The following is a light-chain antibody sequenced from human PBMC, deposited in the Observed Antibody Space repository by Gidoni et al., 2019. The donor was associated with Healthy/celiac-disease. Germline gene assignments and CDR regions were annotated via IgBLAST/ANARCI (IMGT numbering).Light chain of an antibody. CDR1: QGISSY. J-gene: IGKJ4*01. Sequence: DIQLTQSPSFLSASVGDRVTITCRATQGISSYLAWYQQKPGRDPKLLIYAASTLQSGVPSRFSGSGSGTEFTLTISSLQPEDFATYYCQQLNSYPLLTFXGXTKVEVK. V-gene: IGKV1-9*01. CDR3: QQLNSYPLLT. CDR2: AAS.